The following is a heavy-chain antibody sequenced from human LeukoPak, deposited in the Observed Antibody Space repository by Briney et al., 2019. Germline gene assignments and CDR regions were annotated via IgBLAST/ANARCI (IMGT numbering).Heavy chain of an antibody. V-gene: IGHV3-21*01. CDR2: ISSSSSYI. CDR1: GFTFSSYS. CDR3: AREMATIMAYFDF. J-gene: IGHJ4*02. Sequence: GGSLRLSCAASGFTFSSYSMNWVRQAPGKGLEWVSSISSSSSYIYYADSVKGRFTISRDNAKNSLYLQMNSLRAEYTAVYFCAREMATIMAYFDFWGQGTLVTVSS. D-gene: IGHD5-24*01.